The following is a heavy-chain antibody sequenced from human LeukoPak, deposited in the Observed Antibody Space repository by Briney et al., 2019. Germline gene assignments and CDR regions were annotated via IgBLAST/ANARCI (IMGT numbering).Heavy chain of an antibody. V-gene: IGHV3-23*01. J-gene: IGHJ4*02. D-gene: IGHD2-15*01. CDR1: GFTFSSYA. Sequence: GGSLRLSCAASGFTFSSYAMSCVRQPPAKGLEWVSAISGSGGSTYYADSVKGRFTISRDNSKNTLYRQMNSLRAEDTAVYYCAKGPYDGGGSDYWGQGTLVTVSS. CDR3: AKGPYDGGGSDY. CDR2: ISGSGGST.